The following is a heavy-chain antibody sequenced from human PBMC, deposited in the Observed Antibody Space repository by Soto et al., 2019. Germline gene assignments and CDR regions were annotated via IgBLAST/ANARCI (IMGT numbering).Heavy chain of an antibody. CDR1: GDSVSSNRAA. CDR3: ARDLTTIVGVVTVGFDD. J-gene: IGHJ4*02. V-gene: IGHV6-1*01. Sequence: SQTLSLTCAISGDSVSSNRAAWNWLRQSPSRGLEWLGRTYYRSKWYNDYAVSVKRRITINPDTSKNQFSLQLNSVTPEDTAVYYCARDLTTIVGVVTVGFDDCGQVTLVIVSS. CDR2: TYYRSKWYN. D-gene: IGHD3-3*01.